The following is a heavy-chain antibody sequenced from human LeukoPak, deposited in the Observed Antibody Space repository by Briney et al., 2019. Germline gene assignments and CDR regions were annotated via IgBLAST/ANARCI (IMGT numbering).Heavy chain of an antibody. Sequence: SETLPLTCTVSGGSIRSYYWSWIRQPPGKGLEWIGYIYYSGSTNYNPSLKSRVSISVDTSKNQFSLKLSSVTAADTAVYYCARTGSTVTMLYPFDHWGQGTLVTVSS. D-gene: IGHD4-17*01. CDR2: IYYSGST. CDR1: GGSIRSYY. CDR3: ARTGSTVTMLYPFDH. J-gene: IGHJ4*02. V-gene: IGHV4-59*01.